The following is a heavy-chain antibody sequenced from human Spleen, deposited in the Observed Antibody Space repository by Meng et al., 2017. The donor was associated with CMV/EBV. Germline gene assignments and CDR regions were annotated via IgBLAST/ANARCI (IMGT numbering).Heavy chain of an antibody. CDR3: ARSGSSGWIDY. CDR1: GCRVSSNSAA. CDR2: TYNRTKWYN. V-gene: IGHV6-1*01. D-gene: IGHD6-19*01. Sequence: QVQLPTAAPELLNAPQTPPLSFATSGCRVSSNSAAWNWSRPSPSRGLEWLGRTYNRTKWYNGYAVSVKSRITVTPDTSNNQFSLQLNSVTPEDTAMDYCARSGSSGWIDYWGQGTLVTVSS. J-gene: IGHJ4*02.